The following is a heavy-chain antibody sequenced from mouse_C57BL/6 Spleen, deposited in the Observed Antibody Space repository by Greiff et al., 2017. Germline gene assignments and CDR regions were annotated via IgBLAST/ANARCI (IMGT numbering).Heavy chain of an antibody. J-gene: IGHJ2*01. CDR1: GFTFSDYY. CDR2: INYDGSST. Sequence: EVHLVESEGGLVQPGSSMKLSCTASGFTFSDYYMAWVRQVPEKGLEWVANINYDGSSTYYLDSLKSRFIISRDNAKNILYLQMSSLKSEDTATYYCARVGWAPYYFDYWGKGTTLTVSS. CDR3: ARVGWAPYYFDY. D-gene: IGHD1-1*02. V-gene: IGHV5-16*01.